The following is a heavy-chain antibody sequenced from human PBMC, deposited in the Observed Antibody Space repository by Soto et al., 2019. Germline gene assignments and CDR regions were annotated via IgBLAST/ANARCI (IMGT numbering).Heavy chain of an antibody. V-gene: IGHV3-33*01. CDR3: ARPQGYSYGYVWYFDL. J-gene: IGHJ2*01. D-gene: IGHD5-18*01. CDR2: IWYDGSNK. Sequence: QVQLVESGGGVVQPGRSLRLSCAASGFTFSSYGMHWVRQAPGKGLEWVAVIWYDGSNKYYADSVKGRFTISRDNSKKTLYLQMTSLRAEDTAVYYCARPQGYSYGYVWYFDLWGRGTLVTVSS. CDR1: GFTFSSYG.